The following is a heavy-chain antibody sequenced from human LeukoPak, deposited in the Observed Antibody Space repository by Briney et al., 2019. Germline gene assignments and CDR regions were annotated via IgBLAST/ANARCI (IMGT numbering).Heavy chain of an antibody. V-gene: IGHV3-7*04. J-gene: IGHJ4*02. CDR1: GSTFSSYW. D-gene: IGHD5-18*01. CDR2: IKQDGSEK. CDR3: ARVSGYTHDY. Sequence: PGGSLRLSCAASGSTFSSYWMSWVRQAPGKGLEWVANIKQDGSEKHYVDSVKGRFTISRDNAKNSLYLQMNSLRAEDTAVYYCARVSGYTHDYWGQGTLVTVSS.